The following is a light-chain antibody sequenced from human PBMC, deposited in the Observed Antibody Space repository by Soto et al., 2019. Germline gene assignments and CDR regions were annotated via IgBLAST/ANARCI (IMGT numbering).Light chain of an antibody. V-gene: IGKV1-12*01. J-gene: IGKJ4*01. Sequence: EIQMTQSPSSVSSSVGDRVTITCRASQGISSWLAWYQQKPGKAPNLLIYAASSLHSGVPSRFSGSGSGTDFTLTISCLQSEDFATYYCQQYYSYPLTFGGGTKVDIK. CDR1: QGISSW. CDR3: QQYYSYPLT. CDR2: AAS.